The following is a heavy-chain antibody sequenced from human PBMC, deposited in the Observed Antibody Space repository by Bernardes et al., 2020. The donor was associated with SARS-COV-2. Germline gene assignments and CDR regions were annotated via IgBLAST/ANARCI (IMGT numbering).Heavy chain of an antibody. V-gene: IGHV3-21*01. CDR1: GFTFSSYS. Sequence: GGSLRLSCAASGFTFSSYSMNWVRQAPGKGLEWVSSISSSSSYIYYADSVKGRFTISRDNAKNSLYLQMNSLRAEDTAVYYCVKLFAARLPGTSYWGQGTLVTVSS. CDR3: VKLFAARLPGTSY. D-gene: IGHD6-6*01. J-gene: IGHJ4*02. CDR2: ISSSSSYI.